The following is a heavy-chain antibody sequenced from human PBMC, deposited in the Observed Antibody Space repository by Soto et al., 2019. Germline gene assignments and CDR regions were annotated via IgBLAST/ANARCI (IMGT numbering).Heavy chain of an antibody. CDR2: IHHSGST. CDR1: GYPISSGYY. CDR3: ARSSGYVPGGY. V-gene: IGHV4-38-2*01. Sequence: AVSGYPISSGYYWGWIRQPPGKGLEWIGIIHHSGSTYYNPSLRSRITISVDTSKNQFSLKMPSVTAADTAVYYCARSSGYVPGGYWGQGILVTVSS. D-gene: IGHD5-12*01. J-gene: IGHJ4*02.